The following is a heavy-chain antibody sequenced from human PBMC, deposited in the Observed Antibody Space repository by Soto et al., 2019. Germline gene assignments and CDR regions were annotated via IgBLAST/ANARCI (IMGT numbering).Heavy chain of an antibody. CDR1: GLSFSDHA. D-gene: IGHD3-10*01. Sequence: EVQLAESGGGLVQVGGSLRLSCVVSGLSFSDHAMNWVRQAPGKGLDWVSYISVDSETIYYADSVKGRFTISRDNAKNSLYLQMNSLRDEDTAVYYCAIYGSGSHLRDPFDYWGQGTLVTVSS. J-gene: IGHJ4*02. CDR3: AIYGSGSHLRDPFDY. CDR2: ISVDSETI. V-gene: IGHV3-48*02.